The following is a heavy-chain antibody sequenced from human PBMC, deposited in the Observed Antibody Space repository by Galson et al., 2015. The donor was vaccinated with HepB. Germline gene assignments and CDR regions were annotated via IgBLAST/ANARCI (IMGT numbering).Heavy chain of an antibody. CDR1: GFTFSIYT. CDR3: AKRITTGADVYFDC. V-gene: IGHV3-23*01. Sequence: SLRLSCATSGFTFSIYTMSWVRQVPGKGLEWVATIGSAGNTDYADSVKGRFTISRDNSENTLSLRMNSLRDDDTAVYYCAKRITTGADVYFDCWGQGTLVTVSS. D-gene: IGHD1-14*01. J-gene: IGHJ4*02. CDR2: IGSAGNT.